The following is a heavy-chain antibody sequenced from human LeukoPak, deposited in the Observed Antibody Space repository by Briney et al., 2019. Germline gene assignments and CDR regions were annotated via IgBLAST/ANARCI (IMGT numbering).Heavy chain of an antibody. D-gene: IGHD6-13*01. CDR2: ISGSGGST. J-gene: IGHJ4*02. CDR3: AKTPPRIAAAGPSPYYFDY. V-gene: IGHV3-23*01. CDR1: GFTFSSYA. Sequence: GGSPRLSCAASGFTFSSYAMSWVRQAPGKGLEWVSAISGSGGSTYYADSVKGRFTISRDNSKNTLYLQMNSLRAEDTAVYYCAKTPPRIAAAGPSPYYFDYWGQGTLVTVSS.